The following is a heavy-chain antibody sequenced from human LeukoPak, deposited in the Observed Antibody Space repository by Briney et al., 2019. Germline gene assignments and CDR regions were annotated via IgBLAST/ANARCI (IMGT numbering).Heavy chain of an antibody. CDR3: ARVTYYYDSSGYYYSWFDP. J-gene: IGHJ5*02. V-gene: IGHV3-21*01. D-gene: IGHD3-22*01. Sequence: GGSLRLSCAASGFTFSSYSMNWVRQAPGKGLEWVSSISSSSSYIYYADSVKGRFTISRDNAKNSLHLQMNSLRAEDTAVYYCARVTYYYDSSGYYYSWFDPWGQGTLVTVSS. CDR2: ISSSSSYI. CDR1: GFTFSSYS.